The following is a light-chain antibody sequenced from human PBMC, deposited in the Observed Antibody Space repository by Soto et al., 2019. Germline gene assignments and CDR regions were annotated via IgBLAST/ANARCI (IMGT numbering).Light chain of an antibody. CDR1: QSVSIN. J-gene: IGKJ1*01. CDR3: QEYDNWPPEGT. CDR2: GAS. Sequence: TVLTQSPATLSVSPGERASLSCRASQSVSINLAWYQQKPGQDPRLLIYGASTRATGIPARFSGSGSGTEGTLTINSLQSEDFAVYSCQEYDNWPPEGTFGLGTKVEV. V-gene: IGKV3-15*01.